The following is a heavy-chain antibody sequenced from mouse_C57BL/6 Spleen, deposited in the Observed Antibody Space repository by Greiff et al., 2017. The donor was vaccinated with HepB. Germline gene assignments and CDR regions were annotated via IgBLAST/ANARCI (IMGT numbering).Heavy chain of an antibody. Sequence: EVQLQQSGPELVKPGASVKISCKASGYTFTDYYMNWVKQSHGKSLEWIGDINPNNGGTSYNQKFKGKATLTVDKSSSTAYMELRSLTSEDSAVYYCARGGCVDYWGQGTTLTVSS. D-gene: IGHD3-3*01. J-gene: IGHJ2*01. CDR3: ARGGCVDY. CDR1: GYTFTDYY. V-gene: IGHV1-26*01. CDR2: INPNNGGT.